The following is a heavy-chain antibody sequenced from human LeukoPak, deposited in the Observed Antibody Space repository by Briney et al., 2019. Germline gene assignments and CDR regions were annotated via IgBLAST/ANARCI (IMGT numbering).Heavy chain of an antibody. V-gene: IGHV4-34*01. CDR3: ARGRRGFGYGMDV. CDR1: GGSFSGYY. D-gene: IGHD3-10*01. Sequence: SETLSLTCAVYGGSFSGYYWSWIRQPPGKGLEWIGETNHSGSTNYNPSLKSRVTISVDTSQNQFSLKLNSVTAADTAVFYCARGRRGFGYGMDVWGQGTTVTVSS. J-gene: IGHJ6*02. CDR2: TNHSGST.